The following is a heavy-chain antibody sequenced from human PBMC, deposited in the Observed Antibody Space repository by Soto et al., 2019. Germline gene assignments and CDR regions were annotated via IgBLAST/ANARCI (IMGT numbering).Heavy chain of an antibody. V-gene: IGHV3-53*05. CDR2: IYSGVST. D-gene: IGHD2-15*01. CDR1: GFTVSSNY. Sequence: GGSLRLSCAASGFTVSSNYMSWVRQAPGKGLEWVSVIYSGVSTYNADSVQGRFTISRDSSKNMVYLQMKSLRVEDTALYYCAKDWGRYCSGSTCHLFGYWGQGTLVTVSS. CDR3: AKDWGRYCSGSTCHLFGY. J-gene: IGHJ4*02.